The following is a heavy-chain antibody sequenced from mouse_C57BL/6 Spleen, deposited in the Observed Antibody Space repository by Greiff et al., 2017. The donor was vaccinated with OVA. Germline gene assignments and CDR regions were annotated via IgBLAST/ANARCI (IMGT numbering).Heavy chain of an antibody. V-gene: IGHV1-64*01. Sequence: QVQLQQPGAELVKPGASVKLSCKASGYTFTSYWMHWVKQRPGQGLEWIGMIHPNSGSTNYNEKFKSKATLTVDKSSSTAYLQLSSLTSEDSAGYYCARWDTTEVGDYWGQGTTLTVSS. CDR3: ARWDTTEVGDY. J-gene: IGHJ2*01. CDR2: IHPNSGST. D-gene: IGHD1-1*01. CDR1: GYTFTSYW.